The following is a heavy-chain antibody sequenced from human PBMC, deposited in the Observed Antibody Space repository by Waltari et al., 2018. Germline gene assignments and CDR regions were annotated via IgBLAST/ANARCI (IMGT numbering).Heavy chain of an antibody. CDR1: GFTFSSYA. D-gene: IGHD2-15*01. V-gene: IGHV3-23*01. CDR3: AKVGVGGRHPLLWYFDY. J-gene: IGHJ4*02. Sequence: EVQLLESGGGLVQPGGSLRLSCAASGFTFSSYAMSWVRPAPGKGLEWVSAISGSGGSTYYADSVKGRFTISRDNSKNTLYLQMNSLRAEDTAVYYCAKVGVGGRHPLLWYFDYWGQGTLVTVSS. CDR2: ISGSGGST.